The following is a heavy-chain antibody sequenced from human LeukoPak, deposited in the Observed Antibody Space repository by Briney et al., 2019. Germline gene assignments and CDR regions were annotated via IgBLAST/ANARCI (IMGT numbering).Heavy chain of an antibody. V-gene: IGHV3-64*01. Sequence: GGSLRLSCAASGFTFSSYVMLWVRQAPGMRLEYVSSIDPDGETSYYANSVKGRFTISRDNSNNMLYLHMGSLTSEDMAVYYCAAQGGLTGAYDPWGQGTLVTVSS. D-gene: IGHD1-20*01. CDR3: AAQGGLTGAYDP. CDR1: GFTFSSYV. J-gene: IGHJ5*02. CDR2: IDPDGETS.